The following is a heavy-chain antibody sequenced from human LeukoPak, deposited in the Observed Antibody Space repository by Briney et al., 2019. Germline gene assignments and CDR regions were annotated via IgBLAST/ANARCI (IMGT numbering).Heavy chain of an antibody. CDR2: IKQDGNEK. V-gene: IGHV3-7*01. CDR3: ARDTLGEGEDANYAVYYFDY. D-gene: IGHD4/OR15-4a*01. J-gene: IGHJ4*02. CDR1: GFRFNTYW. Sequence: GGSLRLSCAASGFRFNTYWMSWVRQAPGKGLEWVANIKQDGNEKYYADSVKGRFTISRDNGRNSLDLQMNSLRADDTAVYYCARDTLGEGEDANYAVYYFDYWGQGTVVTVSS.